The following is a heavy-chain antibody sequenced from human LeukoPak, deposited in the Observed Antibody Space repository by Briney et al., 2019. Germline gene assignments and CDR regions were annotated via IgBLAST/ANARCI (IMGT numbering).Heavy chain of an antibody. V-gene: IGHV4-61*01. D-gene: IGHD3-10*01. CDR2: IYYSGST. CDR3: ARGDYYYGSGSYRLGAFDI. J-gene: IGHJ3*02. CDR1: GGSISSGSYY. Sequence: PSQTLSLTCTVSGGSISSGSYYWSWIRQPPGKGLEWIGYIYYSGSTNYNPSLKSRVTISVHTSKNQFSLRMSSVTAADTAVYYCARGDYYYGSGSYRLGAFDIWGQGTMVTVSS.